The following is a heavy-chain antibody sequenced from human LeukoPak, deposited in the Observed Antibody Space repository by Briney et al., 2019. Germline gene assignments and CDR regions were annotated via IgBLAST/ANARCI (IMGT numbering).Heavy chain of an antibody. J-gene: IGHJ4*02. Sequence: GASVKVSCKASGGTFSSYAISWVRQAPGQGLEWMGGIIPIFGTANYAQKFQGRVTITADESTSTAYMELSSLSSEDTAVYYCARELPDTAIPDYWGQGTLVTVS. V-gene: IGHV1-69*13. CDR1: GGTFSSYA. D-gene: IGHD5-18*01. CDR2: IIPIFGTA. CDR3: ARELPDTAIPDY.